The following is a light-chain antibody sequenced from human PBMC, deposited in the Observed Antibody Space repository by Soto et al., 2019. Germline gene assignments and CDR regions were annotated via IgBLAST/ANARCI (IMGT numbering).Light chain of an antibody. V-gene: IGKV3-20*01. J-gene: IGKJ1*01. CDR3: RQYRT. Sequence: EIVFTQCPGTLSLSPGEGATLSCRASQSVSSSDLAWYQQKPGQAPRLLIYGASSRATGIPDRFSGSGSGTEFTLTISRLEPEDFAVYQCRQYRTFGQGTQVDI. CDR1: QSVSSSD. CDR2: GAS.